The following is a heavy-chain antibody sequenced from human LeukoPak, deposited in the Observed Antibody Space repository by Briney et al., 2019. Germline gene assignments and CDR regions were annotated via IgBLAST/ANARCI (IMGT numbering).Heavy chain of an antibody. D-gene: IGHD4-23*01. V-gene: IGHV3-9*01. CDR1: GFIFDDYA. Sequence: GGSLRLSCAASGFIFDDYAMHWVRQAPGKGLEWVSGISWNSDSIGYADSVKGRFTISRDNSKNTLYLQMNSLRAEDTAVYYCANLLRWEPYWGQGTLVTVSS. CDR2: ISWNSDSI. J-gene: IGHJ4*02. CDR3: ANLLRWEPY.